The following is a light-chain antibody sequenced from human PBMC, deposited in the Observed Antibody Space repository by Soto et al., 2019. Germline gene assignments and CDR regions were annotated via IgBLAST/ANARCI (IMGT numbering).Light chain of an antibody. CDR2: SAS. CDR3: QQVNSYPLT. J-gene: IGKJ4*01. V-gene: IGKV1-9*01. CDR1: QGISSY. Sequence: DTQLTQSPSFLSASVGDRVTITCRASQGISSYLAWYQQKPGKAPKLVISSASTLQSGVTSRFNSSESGTELTLTSSSLQPEDFASYYCQQVNSYPLTCGGETKVEIK.